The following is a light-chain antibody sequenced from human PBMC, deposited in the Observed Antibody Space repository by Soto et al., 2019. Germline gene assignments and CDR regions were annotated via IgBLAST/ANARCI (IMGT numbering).Light chain of an antibody. CDR3: QQRSNWPPIT. CDR2: GAS. V-gene: IGKV3D-20*02. Sequence: EIVLTQSPGTLSLSPGERATLSCRASQSVSSSYLAWYQQKPVQAPRLLIYGASSRATGIPDRFTGSGSGTDFTLTISSLEPEDSAVYYCQQRSNWPPITFGQGTRLEIK. J-gene: IGKJ5*01. CDR1: QSVSSSY.